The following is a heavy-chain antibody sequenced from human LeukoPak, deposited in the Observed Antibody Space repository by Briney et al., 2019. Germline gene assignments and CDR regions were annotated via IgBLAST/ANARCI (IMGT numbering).Heavy chain of an antibody. CDR2: IYTSGST. CDR3: ARADYGDYALDY. V-gene: IGHV4-61*02. Sequence: PSQTLSLTCTVSGGSISSGGYYWSWIRQPAGKGLEWIGRIYTSGSTNYNPSLKSRVTTSVDTSKNQFSLKLSSVTAADTAVYYCARADYGDYALDYWGQGTLVTVSS. CDR1: GGSISSGGYY. D-gene: IGHD4-17*01. J-gene: IGHJ4*02.